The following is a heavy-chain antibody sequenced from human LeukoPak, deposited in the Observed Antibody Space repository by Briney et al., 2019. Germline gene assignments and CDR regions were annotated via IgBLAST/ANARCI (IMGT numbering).Heavy chain of an antibody. V-gene: IGHV4-34*01. D-gene: IGHD5/OR15-5a*01. CDR1: CGYLSGYY. Sequence: SDPLPLTCAVYCGYLSGYYGRWLREPPGEGLEWIGEINHSGSTNYNPSLKSRVTISVDTSKNQLSLKLSSATAADTAVYYCALEVYVYGMDVWGEGTTVTVSS. J-gene: IGHJ6*04. CDR3: ALEVYVYGMDV. CDR2: INHSGST.